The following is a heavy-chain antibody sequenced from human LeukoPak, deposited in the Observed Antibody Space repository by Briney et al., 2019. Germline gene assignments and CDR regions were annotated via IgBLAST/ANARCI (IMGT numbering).Heavy chain of an antibody. V-gene: IGHV3-15*01. J-gene: IGHJ6*03. CDR2: IKSKTDGGTT. Sequence: GGSLRLSCAASGFTFSNAWMSWVRQAPGKGLKWVGRIKSKTDGGTTDYAAPVKGRFTISRDDSKNTLYLQMNSLKTEDTAVYYCTTNELADYYYYYMDVWGKGTTVTVSS. CDR1: GFTFSNAW. CDR3: TTNELADYYYYYMDV.